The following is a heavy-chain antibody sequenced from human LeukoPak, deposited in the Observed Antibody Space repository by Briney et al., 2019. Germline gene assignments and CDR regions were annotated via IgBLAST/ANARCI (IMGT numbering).Heavy chain of an antibody. D-gene: IGHD3-22*01. CDR1: GFTFSSYS. Sequence: PGGSLRLSCAASGFTFSSYSMNWVRQAPGKGLEWVSSISTSSSYIYYADSVKGRFTISRDNAKNSLYLQMNSLRAEDTAVYYCARDHRGSPNYDSSGPLGYWGQGTLVTVSS. CDR2: ISTSSSYI. V-gene: IGHV3-21*01. CDR3: ARDHRGSPNYDSSGPLGY. J-gene: IGHJ4*02.